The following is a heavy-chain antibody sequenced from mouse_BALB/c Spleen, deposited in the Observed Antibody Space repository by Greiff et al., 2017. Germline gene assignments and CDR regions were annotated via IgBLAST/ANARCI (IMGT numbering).Heavy chain of an antibody. CDR3: ARDLHYYGSSAYAMDY. CDR2: ISNLAYSI. V-gene: IGHV5-15*02. Sequence: EVMLVESGGGLVQPGGSRKLSCAASGFTFSDYGMAWVRQAPGKGPEWVAFISNLAYSIYYADTVTGRFTISRENAKNTLYLEMSSLRSEDTAMYYCARDLHYYGSSAYAMDYWGQGTSVTVSS. J-gene: IGHJ4*01. D-gene: IGHD1-1*01. CDR1: GFTFSDYG.